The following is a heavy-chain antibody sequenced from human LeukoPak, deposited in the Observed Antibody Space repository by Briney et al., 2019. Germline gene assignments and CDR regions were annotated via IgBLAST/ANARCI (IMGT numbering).Heavy chain of an antibody. CDR3: ATVISQDTATPPAFDI. CDR2: IWYGGSNK. Sequence: GGSLRLSCAASGFTFSSYGMHWVRQAPGKGLEWVAVIWYGGSNKYYADSVKGRFTISRTNSKNTLYLLMNSLRAEDTAVYYCATVISQDTATPPAFDIWGQGTMVTVSS. V-gene: IGHV3-33*01. J-gene: IGHJ3*02. CDR1: GFTFSSYG. D-gene: IGHD5-18*01.